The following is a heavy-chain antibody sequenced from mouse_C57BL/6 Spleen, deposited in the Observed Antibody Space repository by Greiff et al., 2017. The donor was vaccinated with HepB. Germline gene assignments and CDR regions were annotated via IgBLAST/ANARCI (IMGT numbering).Heavy chain of an antibody. V-gene: IGHV14-2*01. CDR2: IDPEDGET. CDR1: GFNIKDYY. CDR3: ARYPITTVVARAMDY. J-gene: IGHJ4*01. Sequence: EVQLQQPGAELVKPGASVKLSCTASGFNIKDYYMHWVKQRTEQGLEWIGRIDPEDGETKYAPKFQGKATITADTSSNTAYLQLSSLTSEDTAVYYCARYPITTVVARAMDYWGQGTSVTVSS. D-gene: IGHD1-1*01.